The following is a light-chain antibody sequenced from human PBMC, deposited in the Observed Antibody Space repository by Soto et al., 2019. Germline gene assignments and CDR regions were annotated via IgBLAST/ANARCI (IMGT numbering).Light chain of an antibody. J-gene: IGKJ2*01. CDR2: DAS. V-gene: IGKV1-5*01. CDR3: QHYDSYSYT. Sequence: DIQMTQSPSPLSASVGDRVTITCRASQSISSWLAWYQQKPGKAPKLLIYDASSLQSGVPSRFSGSGSGTEFTLTISSLQPDDFATYYCQHYDSYSYTFGQGTKLEI. CDR1: QSISSW.